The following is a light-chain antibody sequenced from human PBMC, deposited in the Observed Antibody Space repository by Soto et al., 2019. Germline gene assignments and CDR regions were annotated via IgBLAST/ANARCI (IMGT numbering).Light chain of an antibody. CDR1: QSVSSSY. J-gene: IGKJ2*01. Sequence: EIVVTQSPGTLSLSPGERATLSCRASQSVSSSYLAWYQQKPGQAPRLLIYGASSRATGIPDRFSGSGSGTDFTLIISRLEPEDFAVYYCQQYGSSPPYTFGQGTKLEIK. CDR3: QQYGSSPPYT. CDR2: GAS. V-gene: IGKV3-20*01.